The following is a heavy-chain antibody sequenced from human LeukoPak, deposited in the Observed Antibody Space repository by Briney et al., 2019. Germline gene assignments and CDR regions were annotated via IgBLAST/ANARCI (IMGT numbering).Heavy chain of an antibody. J-gene: IGHJ4*02. CDR3: VRHLSDITSCPNY. V-gene: IGHV5-51*01. Sequence: GESLKISCKGSGYTFATYWIGWVRQMPGKGQEWMGIIYPGDSRNTYSPSFQGQVTISADKSISTAYLQWSSLKASDTAIYYCVRHLSDITSCPNYWGPGTLITVAS. D-gene: IGHD2-2*01. CDR2: IYPGDSRN. CDR1: GYTFATYW.